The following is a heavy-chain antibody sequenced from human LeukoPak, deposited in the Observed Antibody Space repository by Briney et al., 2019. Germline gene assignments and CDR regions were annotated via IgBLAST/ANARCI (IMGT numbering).Heavy chain of an antibody. CDR2: IYHSGST. V-gene: IGHV4-30-2*01. Sequence: SETLSLTCTVSGGSISSGGYYWSWIRQPPGKGLEWIGYIYHSGSTYYNPSLKSRVTISVDTSKNQFSLKLSSVTAADTAVYYCYGAAAGTGAPGYWGQGTLVTVSS. D-gene: IGHD6-13*01. CDR3: YGAAAGTGAPGY. J-gene: IGHJ4*02. CDR1: GGSISSGGYY.